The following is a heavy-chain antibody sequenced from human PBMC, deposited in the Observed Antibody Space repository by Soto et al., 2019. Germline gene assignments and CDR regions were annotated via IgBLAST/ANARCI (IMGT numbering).Heavy chain of an antibody. CDR1: GYSFTDYH. J-gene: IGHJ6*02. CDR2: INPKSGGT. V-gene: IGHV1-2*04. CDR3: ARGASTDCSNVVCSFFHRHEMAV. D-gene: IGHD2-8*01. Sequence: SSVKVSCKASGYSFTDYHIHWVRQAPEQELEWLVRINPKSGGTSTAQKFQGWVTMTTDTSISTASMELTRLTSDDTAIYYCARGASTDCSNVVCSFFHRHEMAVWGQGTTVTVSS.